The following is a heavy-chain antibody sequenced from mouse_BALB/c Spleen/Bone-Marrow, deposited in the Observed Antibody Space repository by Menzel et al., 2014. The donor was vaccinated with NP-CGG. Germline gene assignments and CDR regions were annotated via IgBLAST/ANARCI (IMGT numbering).Heavy chain of an antibody. CDR3: ARAGYRYDVGYAMDY. CDR2: ISHSGST. J-gene: IGHJ4*01. V-gene: IGHV3-8*02. CDR1: GDSVTSGY. D-gene: IGHD2-14*01. Sequence: EVQRVESGPSLVKPSQPLSLTCSVTGDSVTSGYWNWIRKFPGNKLEYMGYISHSGSTYYNPSLKSRISITRDTSKNQYYLQLNSVTTEDTATYYCARAGYRYDVGYAMDYWGQGTSVTVSS.